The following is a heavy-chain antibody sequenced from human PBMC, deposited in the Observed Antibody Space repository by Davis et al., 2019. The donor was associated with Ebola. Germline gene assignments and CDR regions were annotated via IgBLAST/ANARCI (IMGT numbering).Heavy chain of an antibody. Sequence: ASVKVSCKASRYTFTNYYMHWVRQAPGQGLEWLGIINPSGGSTSYAQKFQGRVTMTRDTSTSTVYMELSSLRSEDQAVYYCAREVGENDYWGQGTLVTVSS. CDR2: INPSGGST. V-gene: IGHV1-46*01. CDR1: RYTFTNYY. J-gene: IGHJ4*02. CDR3: AREVGENDY.